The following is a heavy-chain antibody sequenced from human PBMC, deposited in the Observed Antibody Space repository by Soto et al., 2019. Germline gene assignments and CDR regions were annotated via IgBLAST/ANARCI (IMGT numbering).Heavy chain of an antibody. CDR2: INSDGSST. D-gene: IGHD5-18*01. V-gene: IGHV3-74*01. J-gene: IGHJ4*02. Sequence: EVQLVESGGGLVQPGGSLRLSCAASGFTLSSYWIHWVRQAPGKGLVWVSRINSDGSSTVYVDSVKGRFTISRDNAKNTLYLQMNSLRAEDTAVYYCARSITGYSYADSWGQGTLVTVSS. CDR3: ARSITGYSYADS. CDR1: GFTLSSYW.